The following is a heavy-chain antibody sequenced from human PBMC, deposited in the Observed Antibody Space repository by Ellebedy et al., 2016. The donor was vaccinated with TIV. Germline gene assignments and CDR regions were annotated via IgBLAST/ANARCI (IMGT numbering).Heavy chain of an antibody. J-gene: IGHJ4*02. CDR2: IYYSGST. CDR1: GGSISSDGYY. CDR3: ARVAGYSRFDY. D-gene: IGHD2-21*01. V-gene: IGHV4-31*03. Sequence: SETLSLTCTVSGGSISSDGYYWSWIRQRPEKGLEWIGYIYYSGSTYYNPSLESRVTISVDTSKKQFSLKLSSVTAADTAVYYCARVAGYSRFDYWGQGTLVTVSS.